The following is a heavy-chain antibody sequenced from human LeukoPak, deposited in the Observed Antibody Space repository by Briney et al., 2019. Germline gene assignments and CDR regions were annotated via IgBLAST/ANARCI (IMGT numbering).Heavy chain of an antibody. CDR2: MKQDGSAR. J-gene: IGHJ4*02. CDR1: GFSFSNYW. CDR3: ARDVVGSLDY. Sequence: GGSLRLSCAGSGFSFSNYWMAWVRQAPGKGPEWVANMKQDGSARHYADSVKGRFTISRGNAQNSVYLQMNSLRAEDTAVYYCARDVVGSLDYWGLGTLVTVSS. V-gene: IGHV3-7*01. D-gene: IGHD2-15*01.